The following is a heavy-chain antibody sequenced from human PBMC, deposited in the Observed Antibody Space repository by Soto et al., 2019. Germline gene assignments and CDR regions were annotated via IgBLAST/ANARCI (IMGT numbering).Heavy chain of an antibody. CDR3: ARDGRYCSGGSCLGLYYYYYMDV. D-gene: IGHD2-15*01. V-gene: IGHV3-33*01. J-gene: IGHJ6*03. Sequence: QVQLVESGGGMVQPGRSLRLSCAASGFTFSSYGMHWVRQAPGKGLEWVAVIWYDGSNKYYADSVKGRFTISRDNSKNTLYLQMNSLRAEDTAVYYCARDGRYCSGGSCLGLYYYYYMDVWGKGTTVTVSS. CDR2: IWYDGSNK. CDR1: GFTFSSYG.